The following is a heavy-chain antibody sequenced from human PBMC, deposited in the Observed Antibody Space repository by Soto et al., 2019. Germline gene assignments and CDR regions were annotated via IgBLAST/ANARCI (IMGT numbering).Heavy chain of an antibody. CDR2: IYYSGST. V-gene: IGHV4-31*03. D-gene: IGHD6-13*01. CDR1: GGSISSGGYY. J-gene: IGHJ5*02. CDR3: ARDAVAAAGGGNWFDP. Sequence: SETLSLTCTVSGGSISSGGYYWSWIRQHPGKGLEWIGYIYYSGSTYYNPSLKSRVTISVDTSKNQFSLKLSSVTAADTAVYYCARDAVAAAGGGNWFDPWGQGTLVTVSS.